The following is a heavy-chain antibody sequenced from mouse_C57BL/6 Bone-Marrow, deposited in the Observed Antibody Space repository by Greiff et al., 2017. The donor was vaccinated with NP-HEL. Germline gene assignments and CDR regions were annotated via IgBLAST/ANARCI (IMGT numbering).Heavy chain of an antibody. Sequence: DVHLVESGGGLVQPKGSLKLSCAASGFSFNTYAMNWVRQAPGKGLEWVARIRSKSNNYATYYADSVKDRFTISRDDSESMLYLQMNNLKTEDTAMYYCVPTVVAPSAMDYWGQGTSVTVSS. CDR3: VPTVVAPSAMDY. J-gene: IGHJ4*01. CDR2: IRSKSNNYAT. D-gene: IGHD1-1*01. CDR1: GFSFNTYA. V-gene: IGHV10-1*01.